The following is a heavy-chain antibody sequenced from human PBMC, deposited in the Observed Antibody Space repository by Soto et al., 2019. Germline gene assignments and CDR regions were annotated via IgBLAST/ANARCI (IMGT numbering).Heavy chain of an antibody. Sequence: GGSLRLSCAASGLTVSSNYMSWVRQVPGKGLEWVSVIYSDDSTFYSDSVKGRFTISRDNAKNTLYLQMNSLRAEDTAVYYCVRGDKGGFDLWGQGTTVTVSS. J-gene: IGHJ3*01. CDR3: VRGDKGGFDL. V-gene: IGHV3-66*01. CDR2: IYSDDST. CDR1: GLTVSSNY. D-gene: IGHD2-21*02.